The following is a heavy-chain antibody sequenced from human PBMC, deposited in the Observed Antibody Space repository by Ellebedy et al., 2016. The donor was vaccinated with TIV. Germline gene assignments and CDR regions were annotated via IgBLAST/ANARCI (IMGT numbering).Heavy chain of an antibody. CDR1: GFTLSNSG. D-gene: IGHD1-14*01. Sequence: GESLKISXAASGFTLSNSGMTWVRQAPGKGLEWVSYISISGTTLYYADSVRGRFTISRDNAKNSLYLRMNSLRADDTAMYYCARVDRVSHAMDVWGQGTPVTVS. CDR3: ARVDRVSHAMDV. V-gene: IGHV3-48*01. CDR2: ISISGTTL. J-gene: IGHJ6*02.